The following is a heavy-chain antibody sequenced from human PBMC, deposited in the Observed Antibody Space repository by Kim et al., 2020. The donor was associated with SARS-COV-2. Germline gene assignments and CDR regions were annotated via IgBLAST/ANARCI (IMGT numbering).Heavy chain of an antibody. J-gene: IGHJ4*02. Sequence: SETLSLTCAVYGGSFSGYYWSWIRQPPGKGLEWIGEINHSGSTNYNPSLKSRVTISVDTSKNQFSLKLSSVTAADTAVYYCARFPPTGARFGDLDYWGQGTLVTVSS. CDR3: ARFPPTGARFGDLDY. V-gene: IGHV4-34*01. D-gene: IGHD3-10*01. CDR2: INHSGST. CDR1: GGSFSGYY.